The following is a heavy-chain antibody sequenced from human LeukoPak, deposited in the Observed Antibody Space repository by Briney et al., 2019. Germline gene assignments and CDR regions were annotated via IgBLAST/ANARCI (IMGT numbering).Heavy chain of an antibody. CDR3: ARDEVQLWSHFDY. CDR2: ISSSSSYI. Sequence: GGSLRLSCAASGFTFSSYSMNWVRQAPGKGLEWVSSISSSSSYIYYADSVKGRFTISRDNAKNSLYPQMNSLRAEDTAVYYCARDEVQLWSHFDYWGQGTLVTVSS. V-gene: IGHV3-21*01. CDR1: GFTFSSYS. J-gene: IGHJ4*02. D-gene: IGHD5-18*01.